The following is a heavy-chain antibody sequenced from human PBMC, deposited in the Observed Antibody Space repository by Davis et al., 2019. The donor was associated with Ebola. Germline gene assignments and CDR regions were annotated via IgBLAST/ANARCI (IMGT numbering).Heavy chain of an antibody. CDR2: IYHSGST. J-gene: IGHJ6*02. CDR1: GGPISTSNW. CDR3: ARAPYSSSSGMDV. V-gene: IGHV4-4*02. D-gene: IGHD6-13*01. Sequence: MPSETLSLTCAVSGGPISTSNWWSWVRQPPGKGLEWIGEIYHSGSTNYNPSLKSRVTISADKSKNQFSLKLNSVTAADAAVYYCARAPYSSSSGMDVWGQGTTVTVSS.